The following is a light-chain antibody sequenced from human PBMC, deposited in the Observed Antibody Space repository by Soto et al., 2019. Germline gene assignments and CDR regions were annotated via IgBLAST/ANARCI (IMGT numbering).Light chain of an antibody. V-gene: IGKV1-5*01. Sequence: DIQMTQSPSTLSASVGDRVTITCRASQSISSWLAWYQQKPGKAPKLLIYGASSLESGVPSRFSGSGSGTEFTLTISSLQPDDFATYYRQQYNSYDMWSFGQGTKVELK. CDR3: QQYNSYDMWS. CDR1: QSISSW. CDR2: GAS. J-gene: IGKJ1*01.